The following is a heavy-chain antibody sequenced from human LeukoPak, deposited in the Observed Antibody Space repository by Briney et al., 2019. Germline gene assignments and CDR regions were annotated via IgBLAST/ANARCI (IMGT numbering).Heavy chain of an antibody. J-gene: IGHJ4*02. CDR3: ARDSRGGGPDFDY. V-gene: IGHV4-59*01. CDR2: IYYSGTPT. CDR1: GDSISSYY. Sequence: SETLSLTCTVSGDSISSYYWAWIRQAPGKGLEWLGYIYYSGTPTSYNPSLKSRVTISIDTSRNQFSLKLSSVTAADTAVYYCARDSRGGGPDFDYWGQGTLVTVSS. D-gene: IGHD3-16*01.